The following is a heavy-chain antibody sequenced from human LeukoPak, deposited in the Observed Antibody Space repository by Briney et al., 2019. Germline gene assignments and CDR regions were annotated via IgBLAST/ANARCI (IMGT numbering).Heavy chain of an antibody. Sequence: PSETLSLTCTVSGGSISSYYWSWIRQPPGKGLEWIGYIYYSGSTNYNPSLKSRVTISVDRSKNQISLKLSSVTAADTAVYHCARGAYDYGDQWGAFDIWGQGTMVTVSS. J-gene: IGHJ3*02. CDR3: ARGAYDYGDQWGAFDI. D-gene: IGHD4-17*01. CDR1: GGSISSYY. V-gene: IGHV4-59*12. CDR2: IYYSGST.